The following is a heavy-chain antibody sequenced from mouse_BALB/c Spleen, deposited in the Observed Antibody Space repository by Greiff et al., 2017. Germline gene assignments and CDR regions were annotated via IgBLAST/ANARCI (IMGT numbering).Heavy chain of an antibody. V-gene: IGHV3-8*02. CDR3: ARRDYYGSYAMDY. CDR1: GDSITSGY. CDR2: ISYSGST. D-gene: IGHD1-2*01. Sequence: EVMLVESGPSLVKPSQTLSLTCSVTGDSITSGYWNWIRKFPGNKLEYMGYISYSGSTYYNPSLKSRISITRDTSKNQYYLQLNSVTTEDTATYYCARRDYYGSYAMDYWGQGTSVTVSS. J-gene: IGHJ4*01.